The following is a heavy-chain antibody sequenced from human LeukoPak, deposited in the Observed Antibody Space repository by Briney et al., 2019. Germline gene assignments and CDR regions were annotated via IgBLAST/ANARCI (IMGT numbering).Heavy chain of an antibody. CDR1: GFTFDDYA. Sequence: GGSLRLSCAASGFTFDDYAMHWVRQAPGKGLEWVSGTSWNSGSIGYADSVKGRFTISRDNAKNSLYLQMNSLRAEDTALYYCATSYYDSSGYFGYWGQGTLVTVSS. J-gene: IGHJ4*02. CDR2: TSWNSGSI. CDR3: ATSYYDSSGYFGY. D-gene: IGHD3-22*01. V-gene: IGHV3-9*01.